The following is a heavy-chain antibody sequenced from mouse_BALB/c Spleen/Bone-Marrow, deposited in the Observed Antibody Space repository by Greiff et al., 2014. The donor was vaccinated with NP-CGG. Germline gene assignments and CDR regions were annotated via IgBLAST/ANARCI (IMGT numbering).Heavy chain of an antibody. Sequence: VHVKQSGPELVMPGASVKISCKTSGYTFTDYTIYWVKRSHGKSLEWIGRINPNNGGTNYNQKFRDKATLTLDKSSSTAYMELRSLTSEDSAVYYCARGLWYYWGQGTTLTVSS. CDR2: INPNNGGT. CDR3: ARGLWYY. V-gene: IGHV1-18*01. CDR1: GYTFTDYT. D-gene: IGHD1-1*02. J-gene: IGHJ2*01.